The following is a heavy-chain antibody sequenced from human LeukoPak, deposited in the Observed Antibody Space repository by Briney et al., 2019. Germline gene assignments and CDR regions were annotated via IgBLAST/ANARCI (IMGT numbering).Heavy chain of an antibody. CDR2: INPSGGST. V-gene: IGHV1-46*01. D-gene: IGHD1-26*01. CDR1: GYTFTSYY. Sequence: GASVKVSCKASGYTFTSYYMHWVRQAPGQGLEWMGIINPSGGSTSYAQKFQGRVTMTRDMSTSTDYMELSSLRSEDTAIYYCAGDYSVGDNAWWFDPWGQGTLVTVSS. J-gene: IGHJ5*02. CDR3: AGDYSVGDNAWWFDP.